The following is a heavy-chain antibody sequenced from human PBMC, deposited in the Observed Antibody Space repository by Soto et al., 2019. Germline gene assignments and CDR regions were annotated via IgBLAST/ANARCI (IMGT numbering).Heavy chain of an antibody. CDR2: IIPIFGTA. J-gene: IGHJ2*01. CDR1: GGTFSSYT. Sequence: QVQLVQSGAEVKKPGSSVTVSCKASGGTFSSYTISWVRQAPGQGLEWMGGIIPIFGTANYAQKFQGRVTITADEPTSTDYMELSSLRSEDTAVYYCARGNHRGLQLWYFDLWGRGTLVTVSS. V-gene: IGHV1-69*12. CDR3: ARGNHRGLQLWYFDL. D-gene: IGHD5-12*01.